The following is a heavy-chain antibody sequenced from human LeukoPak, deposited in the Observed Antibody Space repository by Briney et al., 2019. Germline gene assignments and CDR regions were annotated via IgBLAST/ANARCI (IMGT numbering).Heavy chain of an antibody. CDR1: GFTFSSYS. V-gene: IGHV4-39*07. D-gene: IGHD3-10*01. CDR2: IYYSGST. Sequence: PGGSLRLSCAASGFTFSSYSMNWVRQPPGKGLEWIGSIYYSGSTYYNPSLKSRVTISVDTSKNQFSLKLSSVTAADTAVYYCARAVRGSNLYYYYYMDVWGKGTTVTVSS. CDR3: ARAVRGSNLYYYYYMDV. J-gene: IGHJ6*03.